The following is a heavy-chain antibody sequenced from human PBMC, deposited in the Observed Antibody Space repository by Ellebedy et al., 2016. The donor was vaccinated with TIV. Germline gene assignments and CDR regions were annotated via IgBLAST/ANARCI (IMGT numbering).Heavy chain of an antibody. CDR1: GDTFTGYY. Sequence: AASVKVSCKASGDTFTGYYMHWVRQAPGQGLEWMGWINLKRGDTSYAQKFRGRVTMTRDTSIRTAFMEMSRLRSDDTAGYFCARGPWDDYYDSSGYYGSWGQGTLVTLSS. D-gene: IGHD3-22*01. CDR2: INLKRGDT. V-gene: IGHV1-2*02. J-gene: IGHJ1*01. CDR3: ARGPWDDYYDSSGYYGS.